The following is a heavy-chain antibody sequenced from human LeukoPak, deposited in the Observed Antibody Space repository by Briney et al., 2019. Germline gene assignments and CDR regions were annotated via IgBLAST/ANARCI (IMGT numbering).Heavy chain of an antibody. CDR3: ARHCCSGPAKRVFDI. Sequence: SETLSLTCTVSGGSIISSDYHWGWVRQPPGKGLEWIGTISYSGNTDYNPSLRSRVTISVDTSDNQFSLRLGSVTAADTAVYHCARHCCSGPAKRVFDIWGQGTMVTVSS. CDR1: GGSIISSDYH. D-gene: IGHD2-15*01. V-gene: IGHV4-39*01. J-gene: IGHJ3*02. CDR2: ISYSGNT.